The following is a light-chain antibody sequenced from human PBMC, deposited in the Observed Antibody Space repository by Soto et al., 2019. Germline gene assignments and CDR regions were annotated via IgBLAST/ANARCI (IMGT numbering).Light chain of an antibody. CDR1: TSNIENNA. CDR2: NDD. Sequence: QSVLTQPPSVSEAPRQRVTISCSGSTSNIENNAVNWYQQLPGKAPKLLIYNDDLLPSGVSDRFSGSKSGTSASLAISGLQFEDEAYYYCAAWDDSLNAYVFGTGTKLTVL. J-gene: IGLJ1*01. CDR3: AAWDDSLNAYV. V-gene: IGLV1-36*01.